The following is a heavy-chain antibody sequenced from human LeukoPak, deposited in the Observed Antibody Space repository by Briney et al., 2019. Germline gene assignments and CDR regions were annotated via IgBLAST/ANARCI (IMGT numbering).Heavy chain of an antibody. Sequence: GGSLRLSCSASEFTVSSYGMTWVRQAPGKGLEWISYISFTTTTVYYADSVKGRFTVSRDDAKNSLFLQMNSLRDEDTAMFYCARVGNGHSVNYLDLWGQGTLVTVSS. CDR3: ARVGNGHSVNYLDL. CDR2: ISFTTTTV. V-gene: IGHV3-48*02. CDR1: EFTVSSYG. J-gene: IGHJ4*02. D-gene: IGHD5-24*01.